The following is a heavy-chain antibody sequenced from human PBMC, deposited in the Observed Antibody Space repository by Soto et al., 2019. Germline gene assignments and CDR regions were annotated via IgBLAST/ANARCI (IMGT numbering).Heavy chain of an antibody. CDR2: INVYNGNT. D-gene: IGHD6-13*01. CDR1: GYTFTSFG. J-gene: IGHJ4*02. V-gene: IGHV1-18*01. Sequence: QVQLVQSGTEVKKPGASVKVSCKASGYTFTSFGIGWVRQAPGQGLEWMGWINVYNGNTYYVQKLQGRVTMTTDTSTSTTYMELRSLRSDDTAVYYCARVPFSSSWYGVDYWGQGTLITVSS. CDR3: ARVPFSSSWYGVDY.